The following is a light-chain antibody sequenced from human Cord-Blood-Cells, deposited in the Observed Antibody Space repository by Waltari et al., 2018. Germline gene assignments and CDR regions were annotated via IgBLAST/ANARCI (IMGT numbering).Light chain of an antibody. CDR3: QQSYSTPRT. Sequence: DIQMTQSPSSLSASVGDSVTITYQASQSISSYLNWYQQKPGKAPKLLIYAASSLSSGVPSRFSGSGSGTDFTLTISSLQPEDFATYYCQQSYSTPRTFGQGTKLEIK. CDR1: QSISSY. J-gene: IGKJ2*02. V-gene: IGKV1-39*01. CDR2: AAS.